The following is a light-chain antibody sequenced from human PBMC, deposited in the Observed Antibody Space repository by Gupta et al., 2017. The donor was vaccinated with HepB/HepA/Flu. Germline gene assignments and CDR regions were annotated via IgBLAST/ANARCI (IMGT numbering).Light chain of an antibody. CDR1: QSVSSSY. V-gene: IGKV3-20*01. J-gene: IGKJ2*01. CDR2: GAS. Sequence: EIVFTHSPGTLSLSPGERATLSCRASQSVSSSYLAWYQQKPGQAPRLLIYGASSRATGIPDRFSGSGSGTDFTLTISRLEPEDFAAYYCQQYGSSPYTFGQGTKLEIK. CDR3: QQYGSSPYT.